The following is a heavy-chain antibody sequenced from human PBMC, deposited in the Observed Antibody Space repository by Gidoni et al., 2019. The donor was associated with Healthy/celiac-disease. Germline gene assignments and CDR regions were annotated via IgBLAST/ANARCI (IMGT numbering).Heavy chain of an antibody. CDR1: GFPFSNAW. CDR2: IKSKTDGGTT. D-gene: IGHD3-3*01. CDR3: TTGDYDFYQDDAFDI. V-gene: IGHV3-15*01. Sequence: EVQLVESGGGLVKPGGSLRLSCAASGFPFSNAWMSWVRQAPGKGLEWVGRIKSKTDGGTTDYAAPVKGRFTISRDDSKNTLYLQMNSLKTEDTAVYYCTTGDYDFYQDDAFDIWGQGTMVTVSS. J-gene: IGHJ3*02.